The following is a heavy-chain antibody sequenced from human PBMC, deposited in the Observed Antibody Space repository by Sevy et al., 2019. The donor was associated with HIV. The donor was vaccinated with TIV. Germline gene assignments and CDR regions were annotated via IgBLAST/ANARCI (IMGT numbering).Heavy chain of an antibody. CDR2: IIPIFGTA. V-gene: IGHV1-69*13. CDR1: GGTFSSYA. Sequence: ASVKVSCKASGGTFSSYAISWVRQAPGQGLEWMGGIIPIFGTANYAQKFQGRVTITADESTSTAYMELSSLRSEDTAVYYCARDLNYGGNSPYFDLWGRGTLVTVSS. D-gene: IGHD4-17*01. J-gene: IGHJ2*01. CDR3: ARDLNYGGNSPYFDL.